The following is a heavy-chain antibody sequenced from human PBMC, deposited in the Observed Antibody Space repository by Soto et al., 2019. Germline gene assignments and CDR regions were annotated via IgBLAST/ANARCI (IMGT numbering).Heavy chain of an antibody. CDR1: GFTFSSYG. CDR3: ARDYGGNSGLDY. J-gene: IGHJ4*02. V-gene: IGHV3-33*01. Sequence: GESLKISCAASGFTFSSYGMHWVRQAPGKGLEWVAVIWYDGSNKYYADSVKGRFTISRDNSKNTLYLQMNSLRAEDTAVYYCARDYGGNSGLDYWGQGTLVTVSS. D-gene: IGHD4-17*01. CDR2: IWYDGSNK.